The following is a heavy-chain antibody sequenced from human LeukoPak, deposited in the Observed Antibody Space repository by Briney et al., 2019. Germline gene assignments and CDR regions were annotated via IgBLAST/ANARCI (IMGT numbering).Heavy chain of an antibody. Sequence: GGSLRLSCAASGFTFSTYAMTWVRQAPGKELAWVSPINGSGGRTKHRGSLRGRFTISRDNYKNTLYLQMNRLRAEDTAVYYCAKGPYYYDSSGYCRRWFDPWGQGTLVTVSS. CDR1: GFTFSTYA. CDR3: AKGPYYYDSSGYCRRWFDP. V-gene: IGHV3-23*01. CDR2: INGSGGRT. J-gene: IGHJ5*02. D-gene: IGHD3-22*01.